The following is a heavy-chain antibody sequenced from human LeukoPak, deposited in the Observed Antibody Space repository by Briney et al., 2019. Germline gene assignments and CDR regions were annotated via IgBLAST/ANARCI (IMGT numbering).Heavy chain of an antibody. V-gene: IGHV4-4*09. J-gene: IGHJ5*02. CDR3: ARATQRYCSGTTCFPYWFDT. D-gene: IGHD2-2*01. CDR2: THTSGSP. Sequence: SGTLSLTCTVSGGSMTHYFWNWIRQAPGKGLEWIGYTHTSGSPDYSRSLKSRVTISLDTSKNHFSLMLSSVTAADTAVYFCARATQRYCSGTTCFPYWFDTWGQGTLATVSS. CDR1: GGSMTHYF.